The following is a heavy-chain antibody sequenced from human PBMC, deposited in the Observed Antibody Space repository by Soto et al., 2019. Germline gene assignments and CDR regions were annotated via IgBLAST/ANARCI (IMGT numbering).Heavy chain of an antibody. V-gene: IGHV3-23*01. J-gene: IGHJ4*02. Sequence: EVQLLESGGDLVRPGGSLRLSCAASGFTFRGDAMSWVRQAPGKGLEWVSSISGSGEMTHYADSVKGRFTISRDNAKNTLYLQMESLRAEDTALYYCARSEMTYNWNDWGQGALVTVSS. D-gene: IGHD1-20*01. CDR3: ARSEMTYNWND. CDR2: ISGSGEMT. CDR1: GFTFRGDA.